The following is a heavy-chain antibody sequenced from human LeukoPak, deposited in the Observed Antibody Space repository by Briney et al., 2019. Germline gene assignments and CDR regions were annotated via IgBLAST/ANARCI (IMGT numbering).Heavy chain of an antibody. CDR3: AKVGGVTMVRGTDY. D-gene: IGHD3-10*01. V-gene: IGHV3-23*01. Sequence: GGSLRLSCAASGFTFSSYAMSWVRQAPGRGLEWVSAISGSGGSTYYADSVKGRFTISRDNSKNTLYLQMNSLRAEDTAVYYRAKVGGVTMVRGTDYWGQGTLVTVSS. CDR1: GFTFSSYA. J-gene: IGHJ4*02. CDR2: ISGSGGST.